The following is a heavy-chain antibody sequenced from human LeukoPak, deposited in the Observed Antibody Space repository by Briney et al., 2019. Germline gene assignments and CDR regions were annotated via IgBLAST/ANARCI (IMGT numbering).Heavy chain of an antibody. J-gene: IGHJ4*02. V-gene: IGHV3-66*02. Sequence: PGGSLRLSCAACGFTVSSNYMSWVRQAPGKGLEWVSVIYSGGSTYYADSVNGRFTISRDNSKNTLYLQMNSLRAEDTAVYYCARSHSRYYFDYWGQGTLVTVSS. CDR2: IYSGGST. CDR3: ARSHSRYYFDY. CDR1: GFTVSSNY.